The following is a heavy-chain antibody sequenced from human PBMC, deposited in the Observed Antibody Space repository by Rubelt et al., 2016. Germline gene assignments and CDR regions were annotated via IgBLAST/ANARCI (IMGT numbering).Heavy chain of an antibody. J-gene: IGHJ4*02. CDR3: ARQDSWYYFDH. D-gene: IGHD4-11*01. Sequence: QVQLQESGPGLVKPSETLSLTCTISGGSISTYYWSWIRQPPGKGLEWIGSIYHSGSTYYNPSLQSRVTISEDTSKNQFSLRRGSVTAADTAVYYCARQDSWYYFDHWGQGTLVTVSS. CDR2: IYHSGST. CDR1: GGSISTYY. V-gene: IGHV4-59*08.